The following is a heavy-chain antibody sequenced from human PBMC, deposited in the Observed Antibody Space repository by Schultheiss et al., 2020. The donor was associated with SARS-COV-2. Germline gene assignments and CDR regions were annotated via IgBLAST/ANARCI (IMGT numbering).Heavy chain of an antibody. Sequence: SETLSLTCTVSGSSISGYFWTWIRQPPGKGLEQVGNIYYTGITKYSPSLKSRITISVDTSKKQFSLRLGSVTAADTAVYCCARAARVEQLFSVRGGHLDYWGRGTQVTVSS. CDR2: IYYTGIT. V-gene: IGHV4-59*01. D-gene: IGHD3-10*01. J-gene: IGHJ4*02. CDR1: GSSISGYF. CDR3: ARAARVEQLFSVRGGHLDY.